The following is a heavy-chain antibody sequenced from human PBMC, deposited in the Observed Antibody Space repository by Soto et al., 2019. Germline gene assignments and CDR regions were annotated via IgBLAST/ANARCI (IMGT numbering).Heavy chain of an antibody. CDR3: ARADLTFGGVTLFDY. Sequence: SETLSLTCAVYGGSFSGYYWSWIRQPPGKGLEWIGSIYYSGSTYYNPSLKSRVTISVDTSKNQFSLKLSSVTAADTAVYYCARADLTFGGVTLFDYWGQGTLVTVSS. CDR1: GGSFSGYY. J-gene: IGHJ4*02. V-gene: IGHV4-34*01. CDR2: IYYSGST. D-gene: IGHD3-16*01.